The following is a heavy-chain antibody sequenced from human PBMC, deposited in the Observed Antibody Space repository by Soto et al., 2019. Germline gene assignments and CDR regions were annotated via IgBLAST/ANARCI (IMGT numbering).Heavy chain of an antibody. CDR3: ARSIQYSIDY. V-gene: IGHV5-51*01. J-gene: IGHJ4*02. Sequence: GESLKISCQTSGYSFTSYWIHWVRQMPGKELEWMGSIYPGDSYTRYSPSFQGQVTISADKSISTAYLQWSSLKASDTAMYYCARSIQYSIDYWGQGTLVTVSS. CDR2: IYPGDSYT. CDR1: GYSFTSYW. D-gene: IGHD2-15*01.